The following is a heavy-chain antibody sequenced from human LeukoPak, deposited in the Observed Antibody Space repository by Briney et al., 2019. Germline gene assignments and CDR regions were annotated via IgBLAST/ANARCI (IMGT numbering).Heavy chain of an antibody. J-gene: IGHJ4*02. CDR1: GFTFSSYS. V-gene: IGHV3-48*01. D-gene: IGHD5-18*01. CDR3: ARDPGYSYAMDS. Sequence: PGGSLRLSCAASGFTFSSYSMNWVRQVPGKGLEWISYISHGSTRIFYADFVEGRFTVSRDDAKNALYLQMNSLRVEDTAVYYCARDPGYSYAMDSWGQGTLVIVSS. CDR2: ISHGSTRI.